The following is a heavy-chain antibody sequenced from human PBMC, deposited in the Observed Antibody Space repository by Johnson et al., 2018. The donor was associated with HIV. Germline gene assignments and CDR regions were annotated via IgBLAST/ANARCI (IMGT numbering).Heavy chain of an antibody. J-gene: IGHJ3*02. CDR3: AKVRSSSWYDAFDI. Sequence: QVQLVESGGGVVRPGGSLRLSCEASGFTFSDYYMSWIRQAPGKGLEWVSYISSSGSTIYYADSVKGRFTISRDNAKNSLYLQMNSLRAEDTAVYYCAKVRSSSWYDAFDIWGQGTMVTVSS. CDR2: ISSSGSTI. V-gene: IGHV3-11*04. D-gene: IGHD6-13*01. CDR1: GFTFSDYY.